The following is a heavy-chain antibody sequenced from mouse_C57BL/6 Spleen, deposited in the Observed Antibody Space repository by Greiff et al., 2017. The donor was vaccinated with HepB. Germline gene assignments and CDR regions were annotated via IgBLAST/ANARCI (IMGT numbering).Heavy chain of an antibody. J-gene: IGHJ2*01. V-gene: IGHV1-76*01. CDR3: ARGEQLRPFDY. CDR2: IYPGSGNT. Sequence: QVHVKQSGAELVRPGASVKLSCKASGYTFTDYYINWVKQRPGQGLEWIARIYPGSGNTYYNEKFKGKATLTAEKSSSTAYMQLSSLTSEDSAVYFCARGEQLRPFDYWGQGTTLTVSS. D-gene: IGHD3-2*02. CDR1: GYTFTDYY.